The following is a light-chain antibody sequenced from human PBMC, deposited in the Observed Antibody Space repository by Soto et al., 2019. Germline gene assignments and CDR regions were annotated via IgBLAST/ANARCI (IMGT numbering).Light chain of an antibody. CDR3: QQYGSSSWT. CDR2: GAS. J-gene: IGKJ1*01. CDR1: QSVSSSY. Sequence: EIVLTQSPGTLSLSPGERATLSCRASQSVSSSYLAWYQQKPDQAPRLLIYGASSRATGIPDRFSGSGSGTDFTLTISRLEPEDFAVYYCQQYGSSSWTFGQGTKV. V-gene: IGKV3-20*01.